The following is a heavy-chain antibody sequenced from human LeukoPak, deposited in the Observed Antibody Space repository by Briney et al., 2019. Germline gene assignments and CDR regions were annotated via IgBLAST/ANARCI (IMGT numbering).Heavy chain of an antibody. J-gene: IGHJ4*02. CDR2: IYYSGST. CDR3: AGSYPVFDY. Sequence: SETLSLTCAVYGGSFSGYYWSWIRQPPGKGLEWIGSIYYSGSTYYNPSLKSRVTISVDTSKNQFSLKLSSVTAADTAVYYCAGSYPVFDYWGQGTLVTVSS. CDR1: GGSFSGYY. D-gene: IGHD2-2*01. V-gene: IGHV4-34*01.